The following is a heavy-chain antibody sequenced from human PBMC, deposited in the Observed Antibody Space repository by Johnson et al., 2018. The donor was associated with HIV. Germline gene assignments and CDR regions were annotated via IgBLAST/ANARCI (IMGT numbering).Heavy chain of an antibody. J-gene: IGHJ3*02. D-gene: IGHD2-2*01. CDR1: GFTFDDYG. CDR3: ARETGDPVVPSARDAFDI. Sequence: VQLVESGGGLVQPGGSLRLSCAASGFTFDDYGMSWVRQAPEKGLEWVANIKQDGSEKYYVDSVKGRFTISRDNAKNSLYLQMNSRRAEDTAVYYCARETGDPVVPSARDAFDIWGQGTMVTVSS. CDR2: IKQDGSEK. V-gene: IGHV3-7*01.